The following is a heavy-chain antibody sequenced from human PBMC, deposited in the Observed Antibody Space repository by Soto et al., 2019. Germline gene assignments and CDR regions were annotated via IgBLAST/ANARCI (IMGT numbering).Heavy chain of an antibody. V-gene: IGHV3-13*01. CDR2: IGTAGDT. D-gene: IGHD2-2*01. CDR3: ARGLLGADIVLVPAAPKFDY. J-gene: IGHJ4*02. Sequence: GGSLRLSCAASGFTFSSYDMHWVRQATGKGLEWVSAIGTAGDTYYPGSVKGRFTISRENAKNSLYLQMNSLRAEDTAVYYCARGLLGADIVLVPAAPKFDYCGQGTLVTVSS. CDR1: GFTFSSYD.